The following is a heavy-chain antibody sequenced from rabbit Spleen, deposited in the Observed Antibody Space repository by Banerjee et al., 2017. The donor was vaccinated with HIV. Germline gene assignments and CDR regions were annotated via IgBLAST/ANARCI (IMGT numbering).Heavy chain of an antibody. CDR2: IYVGSSGST. V-gene: IGHV1S40*01. Sequence: QSLEESGGDLVKPGASLTLTCTASGFSFSSTYYMCWVRQAPGKGLEWIACIYVGSSGSTYYASWAKGRFTISKTSSTTVTLQMTSLTAADTATYFCARDTGSSFSTYGMDLWGPGTLVTVS. CDR1: GFSFSSTYY. J-gene: IGHJ6*01. D-gene: IGHD8-1*01. CDR3: ARDTGSSFSTYGMDL.